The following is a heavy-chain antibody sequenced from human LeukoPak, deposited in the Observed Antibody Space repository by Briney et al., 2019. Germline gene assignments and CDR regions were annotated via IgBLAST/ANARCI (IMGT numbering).Heavy chain of an antibody. CDR2: IYSGGST. D-gene: IGHD4-17*01. CDR1: GFTVSSNY. V-gene: IGHV3-53*01. J-gene: IGHJ4*02. CDR3: ASHDYGDYGDFDY. Sequence: GGSLRLSCACSGFTVSSNYMSWVRQAPGKGLEWVSVIYSGGSTYYADSVKGRFTISRDNSKNTLYLQMNSLRAEDTAVYYCASHDYGDYGDFDYWGQGTLVTVSS.